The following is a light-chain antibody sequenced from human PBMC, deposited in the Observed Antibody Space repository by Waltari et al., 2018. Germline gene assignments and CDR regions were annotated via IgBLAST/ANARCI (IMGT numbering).Light chain of an antibody. CDR3: SSYTSSSTQV. V-gene: IGLV2-14*01. CDR1: SSDVGGYNY. J-gene: IGLJ1*01. CDR2: EVS. Sequence: QSALTQPASVSGSPGQSITISCTGTSSDVGGYNYVSWYQQHPGKAPKLINYEVSNRPSGVSNPFSGSKSGHPASLALPGVQAEDEAYYYCSSYTSSSTQVFGTGTKVTVL.